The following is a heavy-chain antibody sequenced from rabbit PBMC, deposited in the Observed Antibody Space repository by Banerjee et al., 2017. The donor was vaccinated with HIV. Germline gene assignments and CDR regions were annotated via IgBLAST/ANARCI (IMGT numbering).Heavy chain of an antibody. CDR1: GFALISYW. CDR3: ARGRYSGGSYPLDI. D-gene: IGHD8-1*01. CDR2: IYTDSGMT. J-gene: IGHJ3*01. Sequence: QSLEESGGDLVKPGASLKLSCKASGFALISYWLCWVRQAPGKGLEWIGCIYTDSGMTEYASWAKGRFTISKTSSTTVILEMTSLTVADTATHFCARGRYSGGSYPLDIWGPGTLVTVS. V-gene: IGHV1S40*01.